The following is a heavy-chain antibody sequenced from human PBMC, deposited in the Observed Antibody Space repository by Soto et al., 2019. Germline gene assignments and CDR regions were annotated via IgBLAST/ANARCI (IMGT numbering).Heavy chain of an antibody. CDR3: AKGWGDY. Sequence: EVQLLESGGGLVQPGGSLRLSCAASGFTFSSYTMSWVRQGPGKGLEWVSGISSSGGSTVYADSVKGRFTISRDNFKNTLYLQMNRLRAEDTAVYYGAKGWGDYWGQGTPVTVSS. V-gene: IGHV3-23*01. D-gene: IGHD7-27*01. CDR2: ISSSGGST. CDR1: GFTFSSYT. J-gene: IGHJ4*02.